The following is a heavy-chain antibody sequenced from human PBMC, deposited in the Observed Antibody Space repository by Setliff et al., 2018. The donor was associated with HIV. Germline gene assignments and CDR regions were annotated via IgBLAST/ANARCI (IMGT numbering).Heavy chain of an antibody. CDR2: MNPNSGNT. V-gene: IGHV1-8*01. CDR1: GYTFTSYD. D-gene: IGHD5-18*01. J-gene: IGHJ1*01. Sequence: GASVKVSCKASGYTFTSYDTNWVRQATGQGLEWMGWMNPNSGNTDYAQKFQGRVTMTRNTPISTAYMELSSLRSEDTAVYFCATVYNYGFSKYFRYWGQGTLVTVSS. CDR3: ATVYNYGFSKYFRY.